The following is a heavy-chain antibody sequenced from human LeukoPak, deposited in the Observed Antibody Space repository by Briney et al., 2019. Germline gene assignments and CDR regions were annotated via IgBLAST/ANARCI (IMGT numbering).Heavy chain of an antibody. D-gene: IGHD4-17*01. Sequence: GGSVRLSCAASGFTFSSYAMHWVRQAPGKGLEWVAVISYDGSNKYYADSVKGRFTISRDNSKNTLYLQMNSLRAEDTAVYYCARGGDYAEYDYWGQGTLVTVSS. CDR1: GFTFSSYA. CDR2: ISYDGSNK. CDR3: ARGGDYAEYDY. J-gene: IGHJ4*02. V-gene: IGHV3-30-3*01.